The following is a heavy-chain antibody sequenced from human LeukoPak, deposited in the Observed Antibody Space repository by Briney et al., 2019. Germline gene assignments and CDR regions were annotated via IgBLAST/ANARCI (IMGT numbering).Heavy chain of an antibody. V-gene: IGHV4-30-2*01. CDR1: GFTFSSYS. CDR3: ARSLESVAGRYFDY. D-gene: IGHD6-19*01. CDR2: IYHSGST. Sequence: LRLSCAASGFTFSSYSMNWVRQAPGKGLEWIGYIYHSGSTYYNPSLKSRVTISVDRSKNQFSLKLSSVTAADTAVYYCARSLESVAGRYFDYWGQGTLVTVSS. J-gene: IGHJ4*02.